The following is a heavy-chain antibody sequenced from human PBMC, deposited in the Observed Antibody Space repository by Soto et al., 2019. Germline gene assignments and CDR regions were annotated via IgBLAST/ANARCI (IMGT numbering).Heavy chain of an antibody. V-gene: IGHV4-34*01. Sequence: QVQRQQWGAGLLKPSETLSLTCAVYGGSFSGYYWSWIRQPPGKGLEWIGEINHSGSTNYNPSLKSRVTISVDTSKNQFSLKLSSVTAADTAVYYCARGRGRSSSWSDYWGQGTLVTVSS. CDR1: GGSFSGYY. CDR3: ARGRGRSSSWSDY. CDR2: INHSGST. J-gene: IGHJ4*02. D-gene: IGHD6-13*01.